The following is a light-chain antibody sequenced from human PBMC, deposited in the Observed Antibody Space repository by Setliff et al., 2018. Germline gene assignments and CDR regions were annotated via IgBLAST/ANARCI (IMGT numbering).Light chain of an antibody. Sequence: QSVLTQPASVSGSPGQSITISCSGTGRDVGSYDLVSWYQQHPGKAPKLIIYAVSDRPSGVSHRFSGSKSGNTAYLTISGLRTEDEADYYCNAYSAGTTYVFGSGTRAPS. V-gene: IGLV2-14*03. CDR1: GRDVGSYDL. J-gene: IGLJ1*01. CDR2: AVS. CDR3: NAYSAGTTYV.